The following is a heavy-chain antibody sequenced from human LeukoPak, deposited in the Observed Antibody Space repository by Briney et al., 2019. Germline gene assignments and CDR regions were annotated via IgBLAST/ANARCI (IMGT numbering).Heavy chain of an antibody. CDR2: IGGSSDFT. Sequence: GGSLRLSCAASGFTFSNYAMSWVRQVPGKGLEWVSAIGGSSDFTYYAEYVKGRFTISRDNSKKTLYLQMNSLRDEDTAVYYCAKADRGWGVITKDWGQGTLVTVSS. D-gene: IGHD3-10*01. V-gene: IGHV3-23*01. CDR3: AKADRGWGVITKD. J-gene: IGHJ4*02. CDR1: GFTFSNYA.